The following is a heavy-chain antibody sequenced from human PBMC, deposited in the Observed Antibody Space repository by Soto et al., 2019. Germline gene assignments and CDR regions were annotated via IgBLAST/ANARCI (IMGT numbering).Heavy chain of an antibody. Sequence: QVQLVESGGVVVQPGRSLRLSCAASGFTFSRYAMHWVRQAPGKGLEWVAVIAYDGSNKYYADSVKGRFTISRDNSKNTLYLQMNSLRAEDTAVYYCARDRRYDFWSGFKDVWGQGTTVTVSS. J-gene: IGHJ6*02. CDR2: IAYDGSNK. CDR3: ARDRRYDFWSGFKDV. V-gene: IGHV3-30-3*01. D-gene: IGHD3-3*01. CDR1: GFTFSRYA.